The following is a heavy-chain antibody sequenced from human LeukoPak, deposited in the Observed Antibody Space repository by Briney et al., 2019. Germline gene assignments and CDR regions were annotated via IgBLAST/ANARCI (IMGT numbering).Heavy chain of an antibody. V-gene: IGHV4-38-2*02. CDR3: AVARDGYNSPFDY. CDR1: GYSISSGYY. J-gene: IGHJ4*02. Sequence: SETLSLTCTVSGYSISSGYYWGWIRQPPGKGLEWIGSIYHSGSTYYNPSLKSRVTISVDTSKNQFSLKLSSVTAADTAVYYCAVARDGYNSPFDYWGQGTLVTVPS. D-gene: IGHD5-24*01. CDR2: IYHSGST.